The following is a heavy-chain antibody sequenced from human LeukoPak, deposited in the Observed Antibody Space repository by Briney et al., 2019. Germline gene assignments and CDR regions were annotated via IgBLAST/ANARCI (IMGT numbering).Heavy chain of an antibody. Sequence: GGSLRLSCEASGSTFTTYSMTWVRQAPGKGLEWVSIISSGSSAIFSADALKGRFTISRDNAKNSLYLQMNSLRAEDTAVYYCARGLGVIGNWFDPWGQGTLVTVSS. D-gene: IGHD3-16*02. CDR3: ARGLGVIGNWFDP. J-gene: IGHJ5*02. V-gene: IGHV3-21*01. CDR2: ISSGSSAI. CDR1: GSTFTTYS.